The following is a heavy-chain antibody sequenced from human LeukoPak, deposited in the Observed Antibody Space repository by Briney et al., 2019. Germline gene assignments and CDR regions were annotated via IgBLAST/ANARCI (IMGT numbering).Heavy chain of an antibody. D-gene: IGHD3-10*01. V-gene: IGHV3-7*04. CDR1: GFTFNSYW. Sequence: GGSLTLSCAACGFTFNSYWMIWVRPAPGKGLEWVASIKQDGSDKYYVVSVKGRFTISRDNAKNSLYLQMNSLRDEDTAVYYCARDLWGGSGSGFDYWGQGTLVTVS. CDR2: IKQDGSDK. J-gene: IGHJ4*02. CDR3: ARDLWGGSGSGFDY.